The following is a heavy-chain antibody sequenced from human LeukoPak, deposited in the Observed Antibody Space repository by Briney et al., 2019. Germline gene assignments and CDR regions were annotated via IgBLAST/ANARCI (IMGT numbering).Heavy chain of an antibody. CDR1: GLTFSSSG. CDR2: IRFDGSTQ. Sequence: GGFLRLSCTASGLTFSSSGMNWVRQAPGKGLEWVAFIRFDGSTQYYADSVKGRFTVSRDNSKKTLYLQMNSLSDEDTAVYCCAPETRGSYSEYWGQGPLLTVSS. V-gene: IGHV3-30*02. J-gene: IGHJ4*02. D-gene: IGHD1-26*01. CDR3: APETRGSYSEY.